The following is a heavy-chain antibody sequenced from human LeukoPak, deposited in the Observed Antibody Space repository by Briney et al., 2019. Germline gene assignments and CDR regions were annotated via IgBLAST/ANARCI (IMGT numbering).Heavy chain of an antibody. CDR3: ARLYCSGGSCYSSGVYGMDV. J-gene: IGHJ6*02. CDR2: INAGNGNT. D-gene: IGHD2-15*01. Sequence: ASVKVSCKASGYTFTSYAMHWVRQAPGQRLEWMGWINAGNGNTKYSQKFQGRVTITRDTSASTAYMELSSLRSEDTAVYYCARLYCSGGSCYSSGVYGMDVWGQGTTVTVSS. V-gene: IGHV1-3*01. CDR1: GYTFTSYA.